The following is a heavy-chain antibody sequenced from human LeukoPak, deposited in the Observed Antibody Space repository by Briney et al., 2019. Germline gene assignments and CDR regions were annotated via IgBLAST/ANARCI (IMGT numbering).Heavy chain of an antibody. V-gene: IGHV3-21*01. CDR1: GFTFNIYN. J-gene: IGHJ4*02. CDR3: ARGRQLVDY. D-gene: IGHD6-6*01. Sequence: GGSLRLSCAASGFTFNIYNMNWVRQAPGKGLEWVSSISSSSSYIYYADSVKGRFTISRDNAKNSLYLQMNSLRAEDTAVYYCARGRQLVDYWGQGTLVTVSS. CDR2: ISSSSSYI.